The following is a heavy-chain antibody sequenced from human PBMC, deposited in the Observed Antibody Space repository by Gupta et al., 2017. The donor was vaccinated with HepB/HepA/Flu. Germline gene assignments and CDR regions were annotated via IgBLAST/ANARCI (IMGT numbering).Heavy chain of an antibody. V-gene: IGHV3-9*01. J-gene: IGHJ6*02. CDR1: GFSLDQYA. D-gene: IGHD3-10*01. Sequence: ELQLVESGGNLVQPGRSLRFSCAVSGFSLDQYAMHWVRQVPGKGLEWVSGFSLDSDRIDYADSVKGRFTISRDNAKNSLYLQMNSLRAEDTALYYCTKDIKPGGADVWGRGATVTVSS. CDR2: FSLDSDRI. CDR3: TKDIKPGGADV.